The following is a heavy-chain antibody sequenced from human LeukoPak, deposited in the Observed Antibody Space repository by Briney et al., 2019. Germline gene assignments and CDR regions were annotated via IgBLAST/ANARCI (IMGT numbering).Heavy chain of an antibody. J-gene: IGHJ4*02. CDR3: ARVSIAAAGTGVDY. D-gene: IGHD6-13*01. Sequence: SETLSLTCTVSGGSISSYYWCWIRQPPGKGLEWIGYIYYSGSTNYNPSLKSRVTISVDTSKNQFSLKLSSVTAADTAVYYCARVSIAAAGTGVDYWGQGTLVTVSS. V-gene: IGHV4-59*01. CDR2: IYYSGST. CDR1: GGSISSYY.